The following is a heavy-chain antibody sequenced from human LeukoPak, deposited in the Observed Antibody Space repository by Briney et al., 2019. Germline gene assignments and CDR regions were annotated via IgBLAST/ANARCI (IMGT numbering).Heavy chain of an antibody. D-gene: IGHD2-15*01. CDR1: GYTFTSYG. CDR3: ARDVEDIVVVGAGAYYYYGMDV. V-gene: IGHV1-18*01. CDR2: ISAYNGNT. Sequence: GASVKLSCNASGYTFTSYGISCERQAPGHGLEWRGWISAYNGNTNYAQNLQGKGTMTKDTSTSKAYMELTSLRPDDTAVYYCARDVEDIVVVGAGAYYYYGMDVWGQGTTVTVSS. J-gene: IGHJ6*02.